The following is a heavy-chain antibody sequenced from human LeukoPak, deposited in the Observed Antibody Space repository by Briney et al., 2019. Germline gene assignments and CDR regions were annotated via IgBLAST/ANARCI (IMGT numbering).Heavy chain of an antibody. J-gene: IGHJ5*02. CDR1: GYTFTSYY. Sequence: ASVKVSCKASGYTFTSYYMHWVRQAPGQGLEWMGRINPNSGGTNYAQKFQGRVTMTRDTSISTAYMELSRLRSDDTAVYYCKTTVTTDNWFDPWGQGTLVTVSS. CDR2: INPNSGGT. CDR3: KTTVTTDNWFDP. D-gene: IGHD4-11*01. V-gene: IGHV1-2*06.